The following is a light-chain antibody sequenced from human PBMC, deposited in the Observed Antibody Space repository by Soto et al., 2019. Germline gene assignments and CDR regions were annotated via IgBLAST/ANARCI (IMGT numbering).Light chain of an antibody. V-gene: IGLV2-14*01. J-gene: IGLJ3*02. Sequence: QLVLTQPASVSGSPGQSITISCTGTSSDVGGYNSVSWYQQHPGKAPKVMIYGVSNRPSGVSNRFSASKSGNTASLTISGLQAEDEADYYCSSHTGGASWVFGGGTKLTVL. CDR2: GVS. CDR1: SSDVGGYNS. CDR3: SSHTGGASWV.